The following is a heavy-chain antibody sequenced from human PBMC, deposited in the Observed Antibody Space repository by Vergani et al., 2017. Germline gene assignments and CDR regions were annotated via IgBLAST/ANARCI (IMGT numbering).Heavy chain of an antibody. D-gene: IGHD3-9*01. CDR2: IYYSGST. V-gene: IGHV4-61*02. CDR3: ACYDILTGYYNVGAFDY. J-gene: IGHJ4*02. Sequence: QVQLQESGPGLVKPSQTLSLTCTVSGGSISSGSYYWSWIRQPAGKGLEWIGSIYYSGSTYYNPSLKSRVTISVDTSKNQFSLKLSSVTAADTAVYYCACYDILTGYYNVGAFDYWGQGTLVTVSS. CDR1: GGSISSGSYY.